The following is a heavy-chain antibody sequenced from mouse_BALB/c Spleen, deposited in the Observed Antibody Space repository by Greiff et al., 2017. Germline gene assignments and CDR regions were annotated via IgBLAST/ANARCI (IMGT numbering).Heavy chain of an antibody. CDR2: ISDGGSYT. D-gene: IGHD2-10*02. CDR3: AREKYGNYGWFAY. Sequence: EVKLVESGGGLVKPGGSLKLSCAASGFTFSDYYMYWVRQTPEKRLEWVATISDGGSYTYYPDSVKGRFTISRDNAKNNLYLQMSSRKSEDTAMYYCAREKYGNYGWFAYWGQGTLVTVSA. CDR1: GFTFSDYY. J-gene: IGHJ3*01. V-gene: IGHV5-4*02.